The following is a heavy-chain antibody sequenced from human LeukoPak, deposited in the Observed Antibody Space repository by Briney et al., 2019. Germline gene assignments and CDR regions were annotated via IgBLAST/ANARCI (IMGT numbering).Heavy chain of an antibody. J-gene: IGHJ4*02. CDR3: ARYRSAWYYFDY. D-gene: IGHD2-15*01. CDR2: IIPIFGTA. V-gene: IGHV1-69*13. CDR1: GGTFSSYA. Sequence: SVTVSCKASGGTFSSYAISWVRRAPGQGLEWMGGIIPIFGTADYAQKFQGRVTITADESTSTAYMELSSLRSEDTAVYYCARYRSAWYYFDYWGQGTLVTVSS.